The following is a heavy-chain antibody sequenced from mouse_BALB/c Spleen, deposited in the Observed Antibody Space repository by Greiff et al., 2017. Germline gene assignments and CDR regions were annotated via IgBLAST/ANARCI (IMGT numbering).Heavy chain of an antibody. V-gene: IGHV1-54*01. CDR3: ERFGGNAMDY. CDR1: GYAFTNYL. Sequence: VQLQQSGAELVRPGTSVKVSCKASGYAFTNYLIEWVKQRPGQGLEWIGVINPGSGGTNYNEKFKGKATLTADKSSSTAYMQLSSLTSDDSAVYIWERFGGNAMDYWGQGTSVTVSA. CDR2: INPGSGGT. J-gene: IGHJ4*01.